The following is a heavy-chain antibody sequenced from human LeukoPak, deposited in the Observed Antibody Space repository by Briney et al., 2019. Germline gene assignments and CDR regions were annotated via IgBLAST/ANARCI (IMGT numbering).Heavy chain of an antibody. CDR1: GGSISSYF. CDR3: ARDGYYYYDSSGYHRYFDY. Sequence: SETLSLTCTVSGGSISSYFWSWIRQPPGKGLEWIGYIYYSGSTNYNPSLKSRVTISVDTSKNQFSLKLSSVTAADTAVYYCARDGYYYYDSSGYHRYFDYWGQGTLVTVSS. J-gene: IGHJ4*02. CDR2: IYYSGST. D-gene: IGHD3-22*01. V-gene: IGHV4-59*01.